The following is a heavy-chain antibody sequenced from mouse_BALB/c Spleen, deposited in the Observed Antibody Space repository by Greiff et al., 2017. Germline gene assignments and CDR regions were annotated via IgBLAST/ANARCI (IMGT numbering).Heavy chain of an antibody. CDR2: IDPANGNT. J-gene: IGHJ3*01. V-gene: IGHV14-3*02. Sequence: EVQLQQSGAELVKPGASVKLSCTASGFNIKDTYMHWVKQRPEQGLEWIGRIDPANGNTKYDLKFQGKATITADTSSNTAYLQLSSLTSEDTAVYYCAAFITTATSAWFAYWGQGTLVTVSA. CDR1: GFNIKDTY. D-gene: IGHD1-2*01. CDR3: AAFITTATSAWFAY.